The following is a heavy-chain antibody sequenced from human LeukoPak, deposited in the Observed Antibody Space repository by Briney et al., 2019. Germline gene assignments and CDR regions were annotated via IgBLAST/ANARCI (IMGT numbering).Heavy chain of an antibody. V-gene: IGHV1-46*02. D-gene: IGHD1-1*01. CDR1: GYTFNSYG. J-gene: IGHJ5*02. CDR2: INPSAGST. CDR3: ARDAVAGTGPQGNWFDP. Sequence: ASVKVSCKASGYTFNSYGITWVRQAPGQGLEWMAVINPSAGSTTYAQHFQGRLTVTRDLSTNTVYMELTSLKSDDTAVYFCARDAVAGTGPQGNWFDPWGQGTLVTVSS.